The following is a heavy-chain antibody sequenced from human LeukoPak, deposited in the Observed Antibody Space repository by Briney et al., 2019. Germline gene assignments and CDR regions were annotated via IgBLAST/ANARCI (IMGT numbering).Heavy chain of an antibody. J-gene: IGHJ3*02. CDR3: AKDRLTLYYDSSGDAFDI. Sequence: HPGGSLRLSCAASGFPFSRYAMSWVRQAPGMGLECVSAISGSGGATYYADSVKGRFTISRDNSKNTLYLQMDSLRAEDTAVYYCAKDRLTLYYDSSGDAFDIWGQGTMVTVSS. D-gene: IGHD3-22*01. CDR2: ISGSGGAT. V-gene: IGHV3-23*01. CDR1: GFPFSRYA.